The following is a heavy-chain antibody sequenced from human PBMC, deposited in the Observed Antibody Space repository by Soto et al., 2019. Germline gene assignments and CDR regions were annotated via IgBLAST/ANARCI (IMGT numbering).Heavy chain of an antibody. J-gene: IGHJ6*02. V-gene: IGHV3-30-3*01. CDR1: GFTFSSYV. D-gene: IGHD2-15*01. CDR2: ISYDGNNK. CDR3: ARAGCDGGRCYTLVGLRYGMDV. Sequence: QVQLVESGGGVVQPGRSLRLSCAASGFTFSSYVMHWVRQAPGKGLEWVAVISYDGNNKYYADSVKGRFTISRDNSKNTRYLQMNSLRAEDTAVYYCARAGCDGGRCYTLVGLRYGMDVLGQGTTVTVSS.